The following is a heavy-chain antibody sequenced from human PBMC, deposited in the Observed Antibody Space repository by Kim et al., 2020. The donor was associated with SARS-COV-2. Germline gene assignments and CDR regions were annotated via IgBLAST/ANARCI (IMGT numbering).Heavy chain of an antibody. CDR1: GFTVSSNY. D-gene: IGHD6-19*01. CDR3: AIEGYSSGWYGGY. Sequence: GGSLRLSCAASGFTVSSNYMSWVRQAPGKGLEWVSVIYSGGSTYYTDSVKGRFTISRDNSKNTLYLQMNSLRAEDTTVYYCAIEGYSSGWYGGYWGQGTLVTVSS. V-gene: IGHV3-66*02. J-gene: IGHJ4*02. CDR2: IYSGGST.